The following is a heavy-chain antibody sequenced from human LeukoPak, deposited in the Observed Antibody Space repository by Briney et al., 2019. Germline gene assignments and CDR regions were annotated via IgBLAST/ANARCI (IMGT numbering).Heavy chain of an antibody. CDR1: GFTFSDYY. D-gene: IGHD5-12*01. CDR3: ARGGENVDIVATSSSIGY. J-gene: IGHJ4*02. CDR2: ISSSSSYI. Sequence: GGSLRLSCAASGFTFSDYYMSWIRQAPGKGLEWVSSISSSSSYIYYADSVKGRFTISRDNAKNSLYLQMNSLRAEDTAVYYCARGGENVDIVATSSSIGYWGQGTLVTVSS. V-gene: IGHV3-11*06.